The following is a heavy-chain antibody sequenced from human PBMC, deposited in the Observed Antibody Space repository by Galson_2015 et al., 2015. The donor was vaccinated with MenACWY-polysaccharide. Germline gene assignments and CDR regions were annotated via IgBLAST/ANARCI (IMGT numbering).Heavy chain of an antibody. V-gene: IGHV3-15*01. CDR3: TTDRQTSMPVRSY. CDR1: GFIFNNAW. CDR2: IKSKTDGGTA. Sequence: SLRLSCAASGFIFNNAWMNWVRQAAGKGLEWVGRIKSKTDGGTADCAAPVKGRSTISRDDSKNTLYLQINSMKTEDTAVYYCTTDRQTSMPVRSYWGQATLFTVSS. D-gene: IGHD2/OR15-2a*01. J-gene: IGHJ4*02.